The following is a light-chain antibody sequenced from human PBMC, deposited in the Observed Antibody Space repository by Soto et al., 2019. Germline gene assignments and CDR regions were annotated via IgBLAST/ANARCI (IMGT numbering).Light chain of an antibody. CDR2: AAS. CDR1: QSVSSSS. Sequence: EIVLTQSPGALSLSPGERATLSCRASQSVSSSSLAWYQQKPGQAPRLLIYAASSRATGIPDRFRGSGSGTDFTLTISRLEPEDFAVYSCQQYGSSPFTFGPGTKVDVK. CDR3: QQYGSSPFT. J-gene: IGKJ3*01. V-gene: IGKV3-20*01.